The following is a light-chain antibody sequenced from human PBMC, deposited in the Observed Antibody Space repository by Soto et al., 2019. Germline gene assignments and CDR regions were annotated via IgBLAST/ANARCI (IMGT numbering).Light chain of an antibody. CDR3: QQYGSSPLT. V-gene: IGKV3-20*01. J-gene: IGKJ4*01. Sequence: EIVLTQSPGTLYLSPGEKATLSCRASQSVKSNYLAWYQQKPGQAPRLIIYGASSRATGIPDRFSGSGSGTDFTLTISRLEPEDFAVYYCQQYGSSPLTFGGGTKVEIK. CDR1: QSVKSNY. CDR2: GAS.